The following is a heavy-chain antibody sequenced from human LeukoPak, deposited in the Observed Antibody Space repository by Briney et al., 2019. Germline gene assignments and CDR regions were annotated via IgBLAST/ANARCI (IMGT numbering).Heavy chain of an antibody. V-gene: IGHV5-51*01. Sequence: PGESLKISCQTSGFTFRTSWIAWVRQMPGAGLEWVGAIYPEDSDSRYTPSYQGRVVISAEKSIKTAYLQWSSLKASGTAIYYCGRQRGASGRINWFDPWGQGTLVTVSS. CDR2: IYPEDSDS. J-gene: IGHJ5*02. D-gene: IGHD2/OR15-2a*01. CDR3: GRQRGASGRINWFDP. CDR1: GFTFRTSW.